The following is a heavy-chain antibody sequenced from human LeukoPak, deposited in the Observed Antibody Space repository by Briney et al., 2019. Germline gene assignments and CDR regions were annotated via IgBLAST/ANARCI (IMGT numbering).Heavy chain of an antibody. V-gene: IGHV1-69*04. Sequence: GASVKVSCKASGGTFSSYAIRWVRQAPGQGLEWMGRIIPILGIANYAQKFQGRVTITADKSTSTAYMELSSLRSEDTAVYYCARGSITIFGVVIPWFDPWGQGTLVTVSS. D-gene: IGHD3-3*01. CDR1: GGTFSSYA. CDR2: IIPILGIA. J-gene: IGHJ5*02. CDR3: ARGSITIFGVVIPWFDP.